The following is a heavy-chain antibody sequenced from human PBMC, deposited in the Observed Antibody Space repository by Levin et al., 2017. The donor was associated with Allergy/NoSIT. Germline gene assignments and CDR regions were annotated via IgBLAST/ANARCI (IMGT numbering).Heavy chain of an antibody. CDR2: ISGSSGTT. CDR3: ANSDCGGGSCYPYS. V-gene: IGHV3-23*01. Sequence: GSLRLSCTASGFTFSSYAMTWVRQVPGKGLEWVSAISGSSGTTYYADSVKGRFTVSRDNSKNTLFLQMNSLRVEDTAIYYCANSDCGGGSCYPYSWGQGTLVTVSS. CDR1: GFTFSSYA. D-gene: IGHD2-15*01. J-gene: IGHJ4*02.